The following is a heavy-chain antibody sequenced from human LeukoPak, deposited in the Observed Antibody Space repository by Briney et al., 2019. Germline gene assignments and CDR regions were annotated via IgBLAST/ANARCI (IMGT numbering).Heavy chain of an antibody. CDR3: ARSRYFDWLYIFDY. CDR2: IYYSGST. V-gene: IGHV4-59*01. J-gene: IGHJ4*02. CDR1: GGSISSYY. D-gene: IGHD3-9*01. Sequence: LTCTXXGGSISSYYWSWIRQPPGKGLEWIGYIYYSGSTNYNPSLTSRVTISVDTSKNQFSLKLSSVTAADTAVYYCARSRYFDWLYIFDYWGQGTLVTVSS.